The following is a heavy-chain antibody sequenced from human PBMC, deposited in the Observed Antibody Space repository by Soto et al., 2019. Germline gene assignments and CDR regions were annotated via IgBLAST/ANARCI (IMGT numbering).Heavy chain of an antibody. CDR1: GFTFSNDA. CDR2: VSATAGTT. CDR3: AKDRLGGGFAF. J-gene: IGHJ4*02. V-gene: IGHV3-23*01. Sequence: GGYLRLSCAVSGFTFSNDAMSWVRQAPGKGLEWVSLVSATAGTTYYTDSVKGRFTISRDNSRNTVYLQMNSLRADDTAVYYCAKDRLGGGFAFWGQGTLDTVSS. D-gene: IGHD3-16*01.